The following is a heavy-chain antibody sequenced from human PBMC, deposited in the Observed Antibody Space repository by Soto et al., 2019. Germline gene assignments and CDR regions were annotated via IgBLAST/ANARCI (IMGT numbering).Heavy chain of an antibody. CDR3: ATTRQSNLGELRVPGHLDI. Sequence: QVQLVQSGAEVKKPGASVKVSCKASGYTFTSYGISWVRQAPGQGLEWMGWISAYNGNTNYAQKPKGRGTMTTDTSTSTADMQLRSLRSDDTAVYYCATTRQSNLGELRVPGHLDIWGQGTMVTVSS. J-gene: IGHJ3*02. D-gene: IGHD3-16*01. V-gene: IGHV1-18*01. CDR2: ISAYNGNT. CDR1: GYTFTSYG.